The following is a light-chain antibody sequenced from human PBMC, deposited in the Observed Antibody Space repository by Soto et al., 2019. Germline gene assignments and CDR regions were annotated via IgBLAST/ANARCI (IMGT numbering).Light chain of an antibody. J-gene: IGLJ1*01. CDR2: DDS. V-gene: IGLV3-21*02. CDR3: DLWDSNSCYL. Sequence: SHELTQPRSVPVAPGQTARITCGRNNIGNKRVHWYQQKPVQAPVLVVYDDSDRPSGIPEPFSGSNSGNTATLSISRVEAGHEADYYCDLWDSNSCYLFGNGKNVTV. CDR1: NIGNKR.